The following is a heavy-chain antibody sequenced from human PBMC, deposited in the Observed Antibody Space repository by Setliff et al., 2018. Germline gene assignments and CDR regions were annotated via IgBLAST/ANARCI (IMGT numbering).Heavy chain of an antibody. CDR2: IKQDGSEK. D-gene: IGHD3-22*01. V-gene: IGHV3-7*01. CDR1: GFTISNYW. J-gene: IGHJ3*02. CDR3: AREKHYDSSGYYYAFDI. Sequence: GGSLRLSCAASGFTISNYWMSWVRQAPGKGLEWVANIKQDGSEKYYVDSVKGRFTISRDNAKNSLYLQMNSLRAEDTAVYYCAREKHYDSSGYYYAFDIWGEGTMVTVSS.